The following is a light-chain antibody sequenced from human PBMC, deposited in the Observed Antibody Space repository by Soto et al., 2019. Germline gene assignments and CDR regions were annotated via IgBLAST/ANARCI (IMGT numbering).Light chain of an antibody. Sequence: EIVLTQSPATLSVSPGERATLSCRASQTIDSNNLAWYQQKTDQAPSLLIYGTSSSATGIPDSFSGSGSGTDFTLTISRLEPEDSAIYYCQQYGSWTFGQGTKVEIK. CDR2: GTS. CDR3: QQYGSWT. V-gene: IGKV3-20*01. J-gene: IGKJ1*01. CDR1: QTIDSNN.